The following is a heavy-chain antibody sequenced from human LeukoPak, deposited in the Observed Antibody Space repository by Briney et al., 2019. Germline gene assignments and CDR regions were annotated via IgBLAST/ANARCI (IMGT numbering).Heavy chain of an antibody. J-gene: IGHJ4*02. CDR2: IYYSGST. Sequence: SETLSLTCTVSGGSISSSSHYWGWIRQPPGKGLEWIGCIYYSGSTYYNPSLKSRVTISVDTSKNQFSLKLSSVTAADTAVYYCAREPGSIPVGAYFDYWGQGTLVTVS. D-gene: IGHD1-14*01. V-gene: IGHV4-39*07. CDR1: GGSISSSSHY. CDR3: AREPGSIPVGAYFDY.